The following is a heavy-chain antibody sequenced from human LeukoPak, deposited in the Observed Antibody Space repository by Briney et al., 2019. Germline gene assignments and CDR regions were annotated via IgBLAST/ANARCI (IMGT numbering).Heavy chain of an antibody. Sequence: PGGSLRLSCVASGFTCSTDWMSWVRQAPGKGLEWVANIKHDGREKYYVESVKGRFTISRDNAKNSLYLQMNSLRAEDTAVYYCARFRALDYWGQGSLVTVSS. J-gene: IGHJ4*02. CDR2: IKHDGREK. V-gene: IGHV3-7*01. D-gene: IGHD3-10*01. CDR1: GFTCSTDW. CDR3: ARFRALDY.